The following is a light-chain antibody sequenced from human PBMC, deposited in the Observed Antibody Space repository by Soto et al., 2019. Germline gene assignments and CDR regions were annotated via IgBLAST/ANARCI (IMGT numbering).Light chain of an antibody. CDR1: SSDVGGYNY. CDR3: CSYAGSYTFYV. CDR2: DVT. J-gene: IGLJ1*01. V-gene: IGLV2-11*01. Sequence: LTQPRSVSGSPGQSVTISCTGASSDVGGYNYVSWYQQHPGKAPKLMIYDVTKRPSGVPDRFSGSKPGNTASLTISGLQAEDEADYYCCSYAGSYTFYVFGTGTKVTVL.